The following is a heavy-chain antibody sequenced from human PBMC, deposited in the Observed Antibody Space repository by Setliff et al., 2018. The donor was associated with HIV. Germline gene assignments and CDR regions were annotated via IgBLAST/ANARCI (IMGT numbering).Heavy chain of an antibody. CDR3: ARGAITMVRSPYYMDV. CDR2: IYSSGTT. Sequence: SETLSLTCTVYGASISNSNSYWGWIRQPPGKRLEWLGSIYSSGTTSYNPSLSSRLTISVDTSKNQFSLKLSSVTAADTAVYYCARGAITMVRSPYYMDVWGKGTTVTVSS. CDR1: GASISNSNSY. J-gene: IGHJ6*03. D-gene: IGHD3-10*01. V-gene: IGHV4-39*07.